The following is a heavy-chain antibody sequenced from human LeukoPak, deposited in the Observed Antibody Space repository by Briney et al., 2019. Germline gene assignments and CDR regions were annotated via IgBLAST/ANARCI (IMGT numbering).Heavy chain of an antibody. D-gene: IGHD3-22*01. J-gene: IGHJ4*02. Sequence: PGGSLRLSCAASGFTFSSYAMSWVRQAPGKGLEWVSAISGSGGSTYYADPVKGRFTISRDNSKNTLYLQMNSLRAEDTAVYYCAKVREDYYYDSSVDYWGQGTLVTVSS. CDR3: AKVREDYYYDSSVDY. V-gene: IGHV3-23*01. CDR2: ISGSGGST. CDR1: GFTFSSYA.